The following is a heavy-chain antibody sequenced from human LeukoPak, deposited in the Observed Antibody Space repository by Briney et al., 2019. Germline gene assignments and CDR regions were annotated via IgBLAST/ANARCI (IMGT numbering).Heavy chain of an antibody. J-gene: IGHJ3*02. Sequence: GGSLRLSCAASGFTFSSFGMHWVRQAPGKGLEWVAVISYDGSIKYYADSVKGRFTISRDNSKNTLYLQMNSLRAEDTAVYCCAKAYGGNSKAFDIWGQGTMVTVSS. V-gene: IGHV3-30*18. CDR2: ISYDGSIK. D-gene: IGHD4-23*01. CDR3: AKAYGGNSKAFDI. CDR1: GFTFSSFG.